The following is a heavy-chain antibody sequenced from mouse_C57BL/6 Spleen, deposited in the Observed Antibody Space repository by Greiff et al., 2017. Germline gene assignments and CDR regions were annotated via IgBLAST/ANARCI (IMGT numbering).Heavy chain of an antibody. CDR1: GYTFTSYW. J-gene: IGHJ4*01. CDR2: IDPSDSYT. V-gene: IGHV1-69*01. D-gene: IGHD1-1*01. CDR3: ARFYYGSSPLYAMDY. Sequence: QVQLKQPGAELVMPGASVKLSCKASGYTFTSYWMHWVKQRPGQGLEWIGEIDPSDSYTNYNQKFKGKSTLTVDKSSSTAYMQLSSLTSEDSAVYYCARFYYGSSPLYAMDYWGQGTSVTVSS.